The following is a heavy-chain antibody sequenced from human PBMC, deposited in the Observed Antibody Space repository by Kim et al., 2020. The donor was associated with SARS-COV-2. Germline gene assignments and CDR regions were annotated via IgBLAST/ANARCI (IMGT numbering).Heavy chain of an antibody. J-gene: IGHJ6*03. Sequence: KGRFTISRDNAKNSLYLQMNSLRAEDTAVYYCASYSSSSSYYYYYYYMDVWGKGTTVTVSS. V-gene: IGHV3-11*06. D-gene: IGHD6-6*01. CDR3: ASYSSSSSYYYYYYYMDV.